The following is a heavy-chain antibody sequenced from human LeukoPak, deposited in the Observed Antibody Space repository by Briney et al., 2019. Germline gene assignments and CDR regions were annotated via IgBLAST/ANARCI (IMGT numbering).Heavy chain of an antibody. CDR2: INSDGSST. CDR1: GFTFSSYW. Sequence: GGSLRLSCAASGFTFSSYWMHWVRQAPGKGLVWVSRINSDGSSTSYADSVKGRFTISRDKAKNTLYLKMNSLRAEETAVYYCARAVRGSSLTDYWGQGTLVTVSS. D-gene: IGHD1-26*01. CDR3: ARAVRGSSLTDY. V-gene: IGHV3-74*01. J-gene: IGHJ4*02.